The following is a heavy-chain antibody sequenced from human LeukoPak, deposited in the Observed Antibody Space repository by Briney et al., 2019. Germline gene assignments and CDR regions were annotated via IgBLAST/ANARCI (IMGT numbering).Heavy chain of an antibody. CDR2: IHHSGIT. D-gene: IGHD1-26*01. CDR1: DYSISSGYY. V-gene: IGHV4-38-2*02. Sequence: SETLSLTCNVSDYSISSGYYWGWIRQPPGKGLEWIGSIHHSGITYYNPSLKSRVTISVDTSKNQFSLKLSSVTAADTAVYYCARIRSRKWGFDYWGQGTLVTVSS. J-gene: IGHJ4*02. CDR3: ARIRSRKWGFDY.